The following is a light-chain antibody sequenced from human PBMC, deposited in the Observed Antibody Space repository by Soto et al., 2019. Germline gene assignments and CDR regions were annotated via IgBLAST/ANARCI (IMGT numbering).Light chain of an antibody. CDR2: SNN. J-gene: IGLJ2*01. V-gene: IGLV1-44*01. Sequence: QSVLTQPPSASGTPGQRVTISCSGSRSNIGTNTVTWYQQLPGMAPKLLIHSNNQRPSGVPDRFSGSKSGTSASLAISGLQSEDEADYYCAAWDFSFVVFGGGTKLTVL. CDR3: AAWDFSFVV. CDR1: RSNIGTNT.